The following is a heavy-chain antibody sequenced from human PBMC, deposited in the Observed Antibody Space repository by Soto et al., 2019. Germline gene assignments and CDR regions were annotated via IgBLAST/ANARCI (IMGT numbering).Heavy chain of an antibody. CDR3: AKDVIAARPYYYFCLDV. CDR1: GFTFYDYT. CDR2: ISWDGGST. D-gene: IGHD6-6*01. V-gene: IGHV3-43*01. J-gene: IGHJ6*02. Sequence: GGSLRLSCAASGFTFYDYTMHWVRQVPGRGLEWVSLISWDGGSTYYADSVKGRSTISRDNSKNSLYLQMNSLRTDDTALYYCAKDVIAARPYYYFCLDVWGQGPTVPVSS.